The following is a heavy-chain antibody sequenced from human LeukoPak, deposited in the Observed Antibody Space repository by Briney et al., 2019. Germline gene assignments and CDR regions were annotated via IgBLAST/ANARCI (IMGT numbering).Heavy chain of an antibody. J-gene: IGHJ4*02. CDR3: ARGEGYGSGSYSAY. Sequence: SETLSLTCAVYGGSFSGYYWSWIRQPPGKGLEWIGEINHSGSTNYNPSLKSRGTISVDTSKNQFSLKLSSVTAADTAVYYCARGEGYGSGSYSAYWGQGTLVTVSS. CDR1: GGSFSGYY. D-gene: IGHD3-10*01. CDR2: INHSGST. V-gene: IGHV4-34*01.